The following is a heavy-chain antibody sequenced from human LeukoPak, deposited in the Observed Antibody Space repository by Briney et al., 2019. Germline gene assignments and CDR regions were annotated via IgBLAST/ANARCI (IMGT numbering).Heavy chain of an antibody. D-gene: IGHD6-19*01. CDR1: GFTFSSYA. J-gene: IGHJ4*02. V-gene: IGHV3-30*04. CDR3: AREAVAGNFDY. Sequence: PGRSLRLSCAASGFTFSSYAMHWVRQAPGKGLEWVAVISYDGSNKYYADSVKGRFTISRDNSKNMLYLQMNSLRAEDTAVYYCAREAVAGNFDYWGQGTLVTVSS. CDR2: ISYDGSNK.